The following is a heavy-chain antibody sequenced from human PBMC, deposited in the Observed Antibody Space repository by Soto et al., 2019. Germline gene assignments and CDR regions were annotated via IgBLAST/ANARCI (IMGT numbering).Heavy chain of an antibody. D-gene: IGHD2-15*01. CDR1: GDTFSFYT. Sequence: SVKVSCKASGDTFSFYTINWVRQAPGLGLEWMGGVNPILSMSNYAQKFQGRVTMTADKSTSTAYMELRSLRSEDTAFYYCARVYCSGGSCYHLDYWGQGTLVTVSS. V-gene: IGHV1-69*10. J-gene: IGHJ4*02. CDR2: VNPILSMS. CDR3: ARVYCSGGSCYHLDY.